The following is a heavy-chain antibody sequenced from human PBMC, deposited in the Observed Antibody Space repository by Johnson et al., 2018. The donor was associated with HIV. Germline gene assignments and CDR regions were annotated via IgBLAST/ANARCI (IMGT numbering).Heavy chain of an antibody. V-gene: IGHV3-7*01. Sequence: VQLVESGGGLVQTGGSLRLTCSASGLTFSTSWMNWVRQASGRGLEWGAIIKQGGRRIWYMASVKGRCTISRHNTRHLLSLQMNTLRAEDTAVYYCARDVSYRYDGDGWADAFDIWGQGTMVTVSA. CDR2: IKQGGRRI. D-gene: IGHD2-21*01. CDR3: ARDVSYRYDGDGWADAFDI. J-gene: IGHJ3*02. CDR1: GLTFSTSW.